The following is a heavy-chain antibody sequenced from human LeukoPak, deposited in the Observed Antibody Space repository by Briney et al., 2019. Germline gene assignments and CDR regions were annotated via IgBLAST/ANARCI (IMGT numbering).Heavy chain of an antibody. J-gene: IGHJ5*02. Sequence: ASLKVSCKVSGYTLTESSMHWVRQAPGKRLERMGGVDPEAGETIYAQKFQGRVTMTRNTSISTAFMELSSLRSEDTAVYFCETEEALRYFDWPIGEYWFDPWGQGTLVTVSS. CDR2: VDPEAGET. CDR1: GYTLTESS. V-gene: IGHV1-24*01. D-gene: IGHD3-9*01. CDR3: ETEEALRYFDWPIGEYWFDP.